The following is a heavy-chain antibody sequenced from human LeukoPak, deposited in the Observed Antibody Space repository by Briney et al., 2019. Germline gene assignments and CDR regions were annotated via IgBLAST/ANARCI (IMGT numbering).Heavy chain of an antibody. Sequence: GGSLRLSCAASGITASSYAMTWVRQAPGKGLEWVASISGSSDRTKYPHSVKGRFTISRDSFKNTLSLQMNSLTAEDTAVYHCAKDPSGDYIGAFDMWGQGTMVTVSS. J-gene: IGHJ3*02. V-gene: IGHV3-23*01. D-gene: IGHD2-21*02. CDR2: ISGSSDRT. CDR3: AKDPSGDYIGAFDM. CDR1: GITASSYA.